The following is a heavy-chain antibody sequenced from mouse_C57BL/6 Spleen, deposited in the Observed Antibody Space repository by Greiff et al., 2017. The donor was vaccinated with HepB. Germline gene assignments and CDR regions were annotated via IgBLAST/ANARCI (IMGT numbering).Heavy chain of an antibody. CDR2: IYPGDGDT. CDR1: GYAFSSSW. Sequence: QVQLQQSGPELVKPGASVKISCKASGYAFSSSWMNWVKQRPGKGLEWIGRIYPGDGDTNYNGKFKGKATLTADKSSSTAYMQLSSLTSEDSAVYFCARESNARFAYWGQGTLVTVSA. J-gene: IGHJ3*01. D-gene: IGHD2-5*01. CDR3: ARESNARFAY. V-gene: IGHV1-82*01.